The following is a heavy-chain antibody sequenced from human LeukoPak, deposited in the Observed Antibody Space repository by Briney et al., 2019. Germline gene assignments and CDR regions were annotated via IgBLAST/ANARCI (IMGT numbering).Heavy chain of an antibody. Sequence: PGGSLRLSCAASGFTFSSYWMSWVRQAPGKGLEWVANIKQDGSEKYYVDSVKGRFTISRDNSKNTLYLQMNSLRAEDTAVYYCARDAKSGSEVAVDWGQGTLVTVSS. J-gene: IGHJ4*02. V-gene: IGHV3-7*01. D-gene: IGHD2-15*01. CDR3: ARDAKSGSEVAVD. CDR2: IKQDGSEK. CDR1: GFTFSSYW.